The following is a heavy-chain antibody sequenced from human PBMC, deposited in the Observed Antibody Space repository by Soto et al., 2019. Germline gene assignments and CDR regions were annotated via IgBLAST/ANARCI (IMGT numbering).Heavy chain of an antibody. CDR3: ARSIVVVTAADY. J-gene: IGHJ4*02. CDR2: INAGNGNT. D-gene: IGHD2-21*02. CDR1: GYTFTNYS. V-gene: IGHV1-3*01. Sequence: ASMKVSCKASGYTFTNYSLNLVRQAPGQRLEWMGWINAGNGNTKCSQKFQGRVTITRDTSASTAYMELSSLRSEDTAVYYCARSIVVVTAADYWGQGTLVTVSS.